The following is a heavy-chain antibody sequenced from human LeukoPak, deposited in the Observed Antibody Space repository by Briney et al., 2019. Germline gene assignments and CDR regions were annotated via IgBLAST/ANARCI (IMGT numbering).Heavy chain of an antibody. CDR2: IYYSGST. CDR1: GGSISSSSYY. J-gene: IGHJ5*02. D-gene: IGHD2-15*01. CDR3: ARHAGVGRAFDP. Sequence: SETLSLTCIVSGGSISSSSYYWGWIRQPPGKGLEWIGSIYYSGSTYYNPSLKSRITISVDTSKNQFSLKLSSVTAADTAVYYCARHAGVGRAFDPWGQGILVTVSS. V-gene: IGHV4-39*01.